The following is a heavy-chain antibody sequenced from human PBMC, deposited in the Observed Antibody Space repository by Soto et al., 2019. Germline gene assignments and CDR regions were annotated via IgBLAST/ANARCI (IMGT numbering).Heavy chain of an antibody. V-gene: IGHV4-59*08. D-gene: IGHD3-22*01. CDR3: ARLGAYYQALDS. Sequence: QVQLQESGPGLVKPSETLSLRCSVSNGSISPNYWTWIRQPPGKGLEWIGYIYYAGTTTYNPSLKSRVTILVDTSKNEVALKLTSVTAADTAGYYCARLGAYYQALDSWGQGTLVTVSS. CDR1: NGSISPNY. J-gene: IGHJ4*02. CDR2: IYYAGTT.